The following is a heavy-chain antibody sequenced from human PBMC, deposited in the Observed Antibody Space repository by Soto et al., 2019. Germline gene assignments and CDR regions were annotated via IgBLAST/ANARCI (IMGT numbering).Heavy chain of an antibody. J-gene: IGHJ6*02. D-gene: IGHD6-19*01. CDR3: ARWGIDSSGWYSSTPRFDYYYGMDV. CDR1: GFTFSSYW. V-gene: IGHV3-7*05. CDR2: IKQDGSEK. Sequence: GGSLRLSCAASGFTFSSYWMSWVRQAPGKGLEWVANIKQDGSEKYYVDSVKGRFTISRDNAKNSLYLKMNSLRAEDTAVEYCARWGIDSSGWYSSTPRFDYYYGMDVWGQGTTVTVSS.